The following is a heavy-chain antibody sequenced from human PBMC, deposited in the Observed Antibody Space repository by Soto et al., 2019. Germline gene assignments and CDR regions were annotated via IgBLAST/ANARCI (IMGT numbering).Heavy chain of an antibody. CDR2: IIPIFGTA. J-gene: IGHJ6*02. Sequence: QVQLVQSGAEVKKPGSSVKVSCKASGGTFSSYAISWVRQAPGQGLEWMGGIIPIFGTANYAQKFQGRVTITADESTSTAYMELSSLRSEDTAVYYCARAPVLATNGTPYYYYGIDVWGQGTTVTVSS. V-gene: IGHV1-69*01. D-gene: IGHD1-1*01. CDR1: GGTFSSYA. CDR3: ARAPVLATNGTPYYYYGIDV.